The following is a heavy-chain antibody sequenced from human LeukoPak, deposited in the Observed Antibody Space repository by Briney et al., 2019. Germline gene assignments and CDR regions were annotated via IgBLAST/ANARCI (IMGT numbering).Heavy chain of an antibody. CDR3: ARENEGYYDSSGYVDY. V-gene: IGHV4-30-4*01. CDR1: GGSISSGDYY. D-gene: IGHD3-22*01. CDR2: IYYSGST. J-gene: IGHJ4*02. Sequence: SETLSLTCTVSGGSISSGDYYWSWIRQPPGKGLEWIGYIYYSGSTYYNPSLKSRVTISVDTSKNQFSLKLSSVTAADTAVYYCARENEGYYDSSGYVDYWGQGTLVTVSS.